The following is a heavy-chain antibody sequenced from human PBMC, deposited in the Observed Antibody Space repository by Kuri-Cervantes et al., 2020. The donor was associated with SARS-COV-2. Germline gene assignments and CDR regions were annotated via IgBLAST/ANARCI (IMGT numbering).Heavy chain of an antibody. CDR3: ARGILGDDSIHYGMDV. Sequence: GSLRLSCTVSGGSISRYYWSWIRQPPGKGLEWIGYIYYSGSTNYNPSLKSRVTISVDTAKNQVSLRLTSVTAADTAVYYCARGILGDDSIHYGMDVWGQGTSVTVSS. V-gene: IGHV4-59*12. CDR2: IYYSGST. J-gene: IGHJ6*02. D-gene: IGHD2/OR15-2a*01. CDR1: GGSISRYY.